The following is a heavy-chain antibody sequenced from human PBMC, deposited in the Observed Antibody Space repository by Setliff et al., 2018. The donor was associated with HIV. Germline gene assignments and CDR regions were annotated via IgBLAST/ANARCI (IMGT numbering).Heavy chain of an antibody. CDR3: ARTVHGVNDPHYYYYGMDV. CDR2: IKPNGDYP. D-gene: IGHD4-17*01. Sequence: ASVKVSCKASGYTFTKNYIHWVRQAPGQGLEWIGIIKPNGDYPIYAQKFQGIVTMTTDTSTSTAYMELRSLRSDDTAVYYCARTVHGVNDPHYYYYGMDVWGQGTTVTVSS. CDR1: GYTFTKNY. V-gene: IGHV1-46*01. J-gene: IGHJ6*02.